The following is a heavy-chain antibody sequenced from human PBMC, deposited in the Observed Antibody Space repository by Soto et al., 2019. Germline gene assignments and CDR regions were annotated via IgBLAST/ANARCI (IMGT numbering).Heavy chain of an antibody. J-gene: IGHJ5*01. D-gene: IGHD1-26*01. CDR1: GDSVSSSSVT. CDR3: VRLIGNSWLDF. V-gene: IGHV6-1*01. CDR2: TYYRSKWYN. Sequence: SQPLLLTCAISGDSVSSSSVTWNWIRQSPSRGLEWLGRTYYRSKWYNDYAESVKSRITINPDTSKNQFSLHLNSVTPEDTAVYYCVRLIGNSWLDFWGQGTLVTVSS.